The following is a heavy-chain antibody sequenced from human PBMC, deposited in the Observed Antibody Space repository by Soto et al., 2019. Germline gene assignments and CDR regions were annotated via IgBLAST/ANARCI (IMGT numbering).Heavy chain of an antibody. Sequence: QVQLQESGPGLVKPSQTLSLTCTVSGASINSGGYYWSWIRRHPGKGLEWIGCIYYSGSAYYNPSLKGRITMSVDTSENQFSLNLSSVSAADTAVYYCARAVPAATLDYWGQGTLVTVSS. V-gene: IGHV4-31*03. D-gene: IGHD2-2*01. CDR3: ARAVPAATLDY. CDR1: GASINSGGYY. CDR2: IYYSGSA. J-gene: IGHJ4*02.